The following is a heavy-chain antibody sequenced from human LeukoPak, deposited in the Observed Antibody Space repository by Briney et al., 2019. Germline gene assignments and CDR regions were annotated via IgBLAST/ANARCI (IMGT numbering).Heavy chain of an antibody. J-gene: IGHJ4*02. V-gene: IGHV3-30*18. Sequence: GGSLRLSCAASGFTFSSYGMHWVRQAPGKGLEWVAVISDDGSNKYYADSVKGRFTISRDNSKSTLYLQINTLRAENTAVYYCAKDPGDYGDYFDNWGQGALVTVSS. CDR3: AKDPGDYGDYFDN. CDR1: GFTFSSYG. D-gene: IGHD4-17*01. CDR2: ISDDGSNK.